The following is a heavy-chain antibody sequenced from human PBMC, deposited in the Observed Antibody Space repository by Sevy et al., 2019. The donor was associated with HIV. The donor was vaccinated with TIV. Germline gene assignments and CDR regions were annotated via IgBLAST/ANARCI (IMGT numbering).Heavy chain of an antibody. CDR2: INHSGST. J-gene: IGHJ4*02. V-gene: IGHV4-34*01. Sequence: SETLSLTCAVYGGSFSGYYWSWIRQPPGKGLEWIGEINHSGSTNYNPSLKSRVTISLDTSKNHFSLKLSSVTAADTAVYYCARAPPLRYSYGIRYFDYWGQGALVTVSS. CDR1: GGSFSGYY. CDR3: ARAPPLRYSYGIRYFDY. D-gene: IGHD5-18*01.